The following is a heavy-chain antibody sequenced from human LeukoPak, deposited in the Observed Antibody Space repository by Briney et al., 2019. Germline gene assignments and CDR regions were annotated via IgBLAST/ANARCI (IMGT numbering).Heavy chain of an antibody. CDR3: AKDGNGGIQLWSQEDPYYFDY. Sequence: GSLRLSCAASGFTFDDYTMHWVRQAPGKGLEWVSLISWDGGSTYYADSVKGRFTISRDNSKNSLYLQMNSLRTEDTALYYCAKDGNGGIQLWSQEDPYYFDYWGQGTLVTVSS. CDR1: GFTFDDYT. CDR2: ISWDGGST. J-gene: IGHJ4*02. D-gene: IGHD5-18*01. V-gene: IGHV3-43*01.